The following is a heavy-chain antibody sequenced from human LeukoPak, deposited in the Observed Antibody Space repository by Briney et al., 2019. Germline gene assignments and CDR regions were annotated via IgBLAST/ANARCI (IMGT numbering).Heavy chain of an antibody. CDR1: GGSFTGYY. Sequence: RPSETLSLTCAVYGGSFTGYYWTWIRQPPGKGLEWIGEMNQSGSPYYNPSLKGRLTISVDTSKNQFSLNLRSVTPADTAVYYCARRDYVWGVHVWGKGTTVTISS. CDR3: ARRDYVWGVHV. D-gene: IGHD3-16*01. CDR2: MNQSGSP. J-gene: IGHJ6*04. V-gene: IGHV4-34*01.